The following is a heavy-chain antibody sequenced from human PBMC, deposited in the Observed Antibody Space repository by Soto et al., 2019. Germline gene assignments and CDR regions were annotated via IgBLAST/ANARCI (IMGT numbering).Heavy chain of an antibody. CDR3: ARDDAFDNENGFDM. D-gene: IGHD3-3*02. V-gene: IGHV3-33*08. J-gene: IGHJ3*02. CDR2: IVCYGSAI. Sequence: CVASGFPFSSYAMSWVRQSPGKGLEWLGVIVCYGSAIYHADSLEGLFFISRDNSKDILYLQMNSLRVEDTAVYYCARDDAFDNENGFDMWGQGTMVTVSS. CDR1: GFPFSSYA.